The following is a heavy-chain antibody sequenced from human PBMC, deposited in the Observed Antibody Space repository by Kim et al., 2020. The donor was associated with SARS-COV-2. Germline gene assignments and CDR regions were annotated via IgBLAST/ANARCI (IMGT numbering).Heavy chain of an antibody. D-gene: IGHD6-13*01. CDR2: INHSGST. CDR1: GGSFSGYY. CDR3: ARGRWYSSSPGPAYYYYYYMDV. J-gene: IGHJ6*03. Sequence: SETLSLTCAVYGGSFSGYYWSWIRQPPGKGLEWIGEINHSGSTNYNPSLKSRVTISVDTSKNQFSLKLSSVTAADTAVYYCARGRWYSSSPGPAYYYYYYMDVWGKGTTVTVSS. V-gene: IGHV4-34*01.